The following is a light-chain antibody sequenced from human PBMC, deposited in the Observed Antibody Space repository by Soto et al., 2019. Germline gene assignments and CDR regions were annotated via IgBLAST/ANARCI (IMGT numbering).Light chain of an antibody. V-gene: IGLV2-14*01. Sequence: QSVLTQPASVSGSPGQSITISCTGTSSDVGGYNYVSWYQQHPGKAPKLMIYDVSNRPSWVSNRFSGSKSGNTASLTISGLQAEDEADYYCSSYTSSSLYVFGTGTKVTVL. CDR2: DVS. J-gene: IGLJ1*01. CDR3: SSYTSSSLYV. CDR1: SSDVGGYNY.